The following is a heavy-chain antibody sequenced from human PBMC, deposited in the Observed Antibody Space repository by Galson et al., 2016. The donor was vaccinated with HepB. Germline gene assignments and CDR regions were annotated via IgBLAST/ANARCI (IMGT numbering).Heavy chain of an antibody. CDR1: GFAFSAYG. CDR2: ISTSGGSA. V-gene: IGHV3-23*01. Sequence: SLRLSCAASGFAFSAYGMTWVRQAPRKGLEWVAAISTSGGSAANADSVRGRFTFSINKSKHMLYLQMNRLRAEDSALYYCAKGTTRLGDNWGQGILVTVSS. J-gene: IGHJ4*02. CDR3: AKGTTRLGDN. D-gene: IGHD4-11*01.